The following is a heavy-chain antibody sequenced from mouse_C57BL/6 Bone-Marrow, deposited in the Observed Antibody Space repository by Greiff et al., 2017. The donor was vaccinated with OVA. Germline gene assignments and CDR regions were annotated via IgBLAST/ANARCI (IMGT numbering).Heavy chain of an antibody. J-gene: IGHJ2*01. CDR3: ARWYYGSGYYFDY. CDR1: GYAFSSYW. CDR2: IYPGDGDT. D-gene: IGHD1-1*01. V-gene: IGHV1-80*01. Sequence: VQLQQSGAELVKPGASVKISCKASGYAFSSYWMNWVKQRPGKGLEWIGQIYPGDGDTNYNAKFKGKATLTADKSSSTAYMQLSSLTSEDSAVYFCARWYYGSGYYFDYWGQGTTLTVAS.